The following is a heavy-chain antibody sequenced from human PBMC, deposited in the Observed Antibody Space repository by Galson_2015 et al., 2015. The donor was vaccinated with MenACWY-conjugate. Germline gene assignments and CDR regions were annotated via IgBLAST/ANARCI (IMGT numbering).Heavy chain of an antibody. Sequence: SLRLSCAASGFTFSDYWMSWVRQAPGKGPEWVANIKQDGGEKYYVDSVKGRFTISRDTAKSTLYLQLSSLRAEDTALYFCARDWKEADEGIDYWGQGTLVTVSS. CDR3: ARDWKEADEGIDY. CDR2: IKQDGGEK. J-gene: IGHJ4*02. CDR1: GFTFSDYW. V-gene: IGHV3-7*03. D-gene: IGHD1-1*01.